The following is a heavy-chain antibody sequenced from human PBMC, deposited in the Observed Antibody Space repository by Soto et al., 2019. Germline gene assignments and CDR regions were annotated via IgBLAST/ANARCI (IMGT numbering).Heavy chain of an antibody. CDR1: GFTFSDYA. D-gene: IGHD6-19*01. Sequence: VQLVESGGGVVQPGRSLRLSCAASGFTFSDYAMHWVRQAPGKGLEWVAVVSHDGRNTHYADSVKGRFTISRDSSKNTVSLAMTSPSAQDTAVYYCAKGGRQWLVTSAFNYWGQGALVTVSS. V-gene: IGHV3-30*18. CDR2: VSHDGRNT. CDR3: AKGGRQWLVTSAFNY. J-gene: IGHJ4*02.